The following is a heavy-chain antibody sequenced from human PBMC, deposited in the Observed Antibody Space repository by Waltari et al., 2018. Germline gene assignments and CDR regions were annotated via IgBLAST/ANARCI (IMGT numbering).Heavy chain of an antibody. V-gene: IGHV1-69*08. Sequence: QVQLVQSGAEVKKPGSSVKVSCKASGGTFSSYAISWVRQAPGQGLEWMGRIIPIFGTATYAQKFQGRGTSTADKSTSTAYMELSSLRSEDTAVYYCARDPGYCSGGSCLNFDYWGQGTLVTVSS. CDR1: GGTFSSYA. CDR3: ARDPGYCSGGSCLNFDY. J-gene: IGHJ4*02. CDR2: IIPIFGTA. D-gene: IGHD2-15*01.